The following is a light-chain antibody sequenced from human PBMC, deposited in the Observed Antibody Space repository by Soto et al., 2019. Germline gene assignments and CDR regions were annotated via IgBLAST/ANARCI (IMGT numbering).Light chain of an antibody. CDR2: DAS. CDR1: QTVASN. V-gene: IGKV3-15*01. J-gene: IGKJ2*01. CDR3: QQYHNWPPQYT. Sequence: EIVMTQSPASLSVSPGDGATLSCRASQTVASNLAWYQQKPGQGPRLLIHDASTRAADVPARFSGSGSGTDFTLTISSLQSEDFAVYYCQQYHNWPPQYTFGQGTKLQIK.